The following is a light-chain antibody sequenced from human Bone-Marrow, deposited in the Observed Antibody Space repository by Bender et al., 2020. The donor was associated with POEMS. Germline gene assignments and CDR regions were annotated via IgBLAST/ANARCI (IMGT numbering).Light chain of an antibody. CDR1: TSDVDIYNL. CDR3: TSYAGSYSFV. V-gene: IGLV2-23*02. J-gene: IGLJ2*01. CDR2: ETT. Sequence: QSALAQPASVSGSPGQSITISCTATTSDVDIYNLVSWYQQHPASAPKLIIYETTSRPSGISDRFSGSESGNTDSLTISGLRAEDEADYYCTSYAGSYSFVFGGATTVTVL.